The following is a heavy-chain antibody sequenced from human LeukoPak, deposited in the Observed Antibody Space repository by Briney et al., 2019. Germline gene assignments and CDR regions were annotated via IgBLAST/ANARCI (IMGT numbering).Heavy chain of an antibody. CDR2: INPSGGSP. V-gene: IGHV1-46*01. CDR1: GYTFTIYY. Sequence: ASVKVSCKASGYTFTIYYMHWVRQAPGQGLEWMGIINPSGGSPSYAQKFQGRVTMTRDTSTSTVYMELSSLRSDDTAVYYCASGAVVVPPYYYYMDVWGKGTTVTVSS. J-gene: IGHJ6*03. CDR3: ASGAVVVPPYYYYMDV. D-gene: IGHD2-2*01.